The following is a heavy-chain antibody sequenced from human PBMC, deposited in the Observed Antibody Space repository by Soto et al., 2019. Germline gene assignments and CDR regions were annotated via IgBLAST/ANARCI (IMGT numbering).Heavy chain of an antibody. Sequence: PGGSLRLSCTASGFTFDDYAMSWFRQAPGKGLEWGGFIRSKIFGGSSEYAAAVKGRFVISRDDSKNIAYLQMDSLKTEDTAVYYCSRIRTSMIVVVSDSWGQGTMVTVSS. CDR1: GFTFDDYA. J-gene: IGHJ5*01. CDR3: SRIRTSMIVVVSDS. V-gene: IGHV3-49*03. D-gene: IGHD3-22*01. CDR2: IRSKIFGGSS.